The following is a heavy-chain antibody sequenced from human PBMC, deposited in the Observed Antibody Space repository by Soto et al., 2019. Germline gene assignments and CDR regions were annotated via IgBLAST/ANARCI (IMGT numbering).Heavy chain of an antibody. V-gene: IGHV3-33*01. CDR2: RWDDGSNK. Sequence: QVQLVESGGGVVQPGRSLRLSCAASGFTFSNYGLHWVRQTPGKGLEWVAVRWDDGSNKYYGDSVKGRFAISRDDSRNTLYLDMESLRAEDTAVYYCARDHSGYYIDYWGQGTLVTVSS. CDR3: ARDHSGYYIDY. J-gene: IGHJ4*02. CDR1: GFTFSNYG. D-gene: IGHD5-12*01.